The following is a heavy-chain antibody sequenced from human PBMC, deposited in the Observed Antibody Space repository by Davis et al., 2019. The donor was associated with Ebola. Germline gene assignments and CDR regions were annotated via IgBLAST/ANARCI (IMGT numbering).Heavy chain of an antibody. CDR2: TYYKSKWYN. CDR1: GDSVSTAG. J-gene: IGHJ4*02. Sequence: HSQTLSLTCAISGDSVSTAGWNWIRQSPSRGLEWLGRTYYKSKWYNDYAVSVKSRITINPDTSKNQFSLQLNSVTPEDTALYYCARGWLRSGFDYWGQGAPVTVSS. CDR3: ARGWLRSGFDY. D-gene: IGHD5-12*01. V-gene: IGHV6-1*01.